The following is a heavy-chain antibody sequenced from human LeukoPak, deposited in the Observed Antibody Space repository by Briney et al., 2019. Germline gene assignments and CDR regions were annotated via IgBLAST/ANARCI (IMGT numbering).Heavy chain of an antibody. CDR2: ISGSGGRT. J-gene: IGHJ4*02. Sequence: GGSLRLSCAASGFTFSSYAMAWVRQAPGKGLEWVSSISGSGGRTYYADSVKGRFTISRDNSKNTVYVQMNSLRAEDTAVYYCARDLVARGDYWGQGTLVTVSS. V-gene: IGHV3-23*01. D-gene: IGHD5-12*01. CDR3: ARDLVARGDY. CDR1: GFTFSSYA.